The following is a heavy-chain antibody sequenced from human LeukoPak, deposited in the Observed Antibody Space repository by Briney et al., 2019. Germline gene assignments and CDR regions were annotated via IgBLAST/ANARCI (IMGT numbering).Heavy chain of an antibody. CDR3: ARPLGRGKDY. CDR2: ISSSSSTI. V-gene: IGHV3-48*01. J-gene: IGHJ4*02. CDR1: GFTFSSYS. D-gene: IGHD4-23*01. Sequence: GGSLRLSCAASGFTFSSYSMNWVRQAPGKGLEWVSYISSSSSTINYAESVKGRFTISRDDAKNSLYLQMNSLRVEDTAVYYCARPLGRGKDYWGQGTLVTVSS.